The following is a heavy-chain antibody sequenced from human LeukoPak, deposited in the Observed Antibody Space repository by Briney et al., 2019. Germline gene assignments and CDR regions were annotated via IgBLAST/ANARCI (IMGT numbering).Heavy chain of an antibody. CDR2: ITSSGRYI. V-gene: IGHV3-21*01. CDR1: RFTFSRYS. CDR3: ARERDGFDY. D-gene: IGHD5-24*01. Sequence: PGGSLRLSCAASRFTFSRYSMNWVRQAPGKGLEWVSSITSSGRYIYYADSVKGRFTISRDNAKNSLYLQMNSLRAEDTAVYYCARERDGFDYWGQGTLVTVSS. J-gene: IGHJ4*02.